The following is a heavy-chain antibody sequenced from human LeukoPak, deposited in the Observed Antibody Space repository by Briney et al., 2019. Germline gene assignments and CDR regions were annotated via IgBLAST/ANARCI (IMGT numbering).Heavy chain of an antibody. J-gene: IGHJ4*02. CDR3: AKLLAGTGYLDN. Sequence: GGSLRLSCAASGFTVSGYAMSWVRQAPGKGLEWVSSISGSGGSTYYADSVKGRFTISRDNPKNTLYLQMNSLRGEDTAVYYCAKLLAGTGYLDNWGQGTLVTVSS. D-gene: IGHD6-19*01. CDR2: ISGSGGST. V-gene: IGHV3-23*01. CDR1: GFTVSGYA.